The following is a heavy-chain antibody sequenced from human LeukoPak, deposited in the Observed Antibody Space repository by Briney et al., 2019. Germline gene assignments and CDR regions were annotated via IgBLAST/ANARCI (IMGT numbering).Heavy chain of an antibody. V-gene: IGHV4-34*01. CDR1: GGSFSGYY. CDR3: ARDPEAGYSYGEFDY. D-gene: IGHD5-18*01. CDR2: INHSGST. Sequence: SETLSLTCAVYGGSFSGYYWSWIRQPPGKGLEWIGEINHSGSTNYNPSLKSRVTISVDTSKNQFSLKLSSVTAADTAVYYCARDPEAGYSYGEFDYWGQGTLVTVSS. J-gene: IGHJ4*02.